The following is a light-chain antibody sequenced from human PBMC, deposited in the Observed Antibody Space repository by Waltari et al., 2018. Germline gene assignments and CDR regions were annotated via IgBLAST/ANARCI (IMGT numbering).Light chain of an antibody. CDR2: RAA. CDR1: ENALRY. J-gene: IGKJ1*01. V-gene: IGKV1-5*03. CDR3: QQYNEYPWT. Sequence: DIQMTQSPSTLSASLGDTVTITCRSSENALRYLAWYQQRPGKAPKLLIYRAANLEIGVSSRFSGRGSGTDFTLTINNHQPDDFATYYCQQYNEYPWTFGQGTKVEIK.